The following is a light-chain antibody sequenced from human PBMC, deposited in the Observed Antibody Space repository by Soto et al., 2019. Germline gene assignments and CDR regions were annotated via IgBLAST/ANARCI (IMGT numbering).Light chain of an antibody. CDR2: KAS. J-gene: IGKJ5*01. V-gene: IGKV1-5*03. Sequence: DIQMTQSPSTLSASVGDRVTITCRASQSISNWLAWYQQKPGKAPEVLIYKASTLQSGVPSRFSGSGTGTEFTLTINRLQPDDFATHYCQQYNRYPITFGQGTRLEIK. CDR1: QSISNW. CDR3: QQYNRYPIT.